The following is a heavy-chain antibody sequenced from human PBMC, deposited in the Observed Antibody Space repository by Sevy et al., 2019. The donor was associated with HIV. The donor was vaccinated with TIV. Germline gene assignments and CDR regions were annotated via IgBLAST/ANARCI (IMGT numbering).Heavy chain of an antibody. CDR3: ATSRTGYFDSSGYYIY. V-gene: IGHV5-51*01. CDR2: IYPDHSDT. J-gene: IGHJ4*02. D-gene: IGHD3-22*01. CDR1: GYSFTSHW. Sequence: GESLKISCKGSGYSFTSHWIGWVRHMPGKGLEWKGIIYPDHSDTRYSPSFQGQVTFSADKSISTAYLQWSSLKASDTAMYYCATSRTGYFDSSGYYIYWGQGTLVTVSS.